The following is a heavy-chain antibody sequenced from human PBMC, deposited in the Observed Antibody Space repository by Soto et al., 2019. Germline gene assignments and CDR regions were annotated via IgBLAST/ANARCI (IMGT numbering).Heavy chain of an antibody. Sequence: ASVKVSCKVSGYTLTELSMHWVRQAPGKGLEWMGGFDPEDGETIYAQKFQGRVTMTEDTSTDTAYMELSSLRSEDTAVYYCATVREVRAYYYDSSGYYGRVQAFDIWGQGTMVTVSS. D-gene: IGHD3-22*01. CDR2: FDPEDGET. CDR3: ATVREVRAYYYDSSGYYGRVQAFDI. J-gene: IGHJ3*02. V-gene: IGHV1-24*01. CDR1: GYTLTELS.